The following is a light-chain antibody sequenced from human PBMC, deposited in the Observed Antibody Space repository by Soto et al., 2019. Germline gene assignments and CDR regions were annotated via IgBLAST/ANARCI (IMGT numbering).Light chain of an antibody. CDR3: MQALQTPVT. CDR1: QSLLHSNGYNY. V-gene: IGKV2-28*01. J-gene: IGKJ3*01. CDR2: LGS. Sequence: DIVMTQSPLSLPVTPGEPASISCRSSQSLLHSNGYNYLDRYLQKPGQSPQLLIYLGSNRASGVPDRFSGSGSCTDFTLKISRVEAEDVGVYYCMQALQTPVTFGPGTKVDIK.